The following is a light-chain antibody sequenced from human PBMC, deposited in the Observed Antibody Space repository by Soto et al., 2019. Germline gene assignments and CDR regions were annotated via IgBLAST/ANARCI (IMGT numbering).Light chain of an antibody. J-gene: IGKJ5*01. V-gene: IGKV3-20*01. CDR1: HTLSNSF. Sequence: EIVLTQSLGTLSLSPGEIATLSCGATHTLSNSFIAWYQQKPGQAPRLLIYDTSSRATGVPDRYSASGSGTDFTLTISRLDPEDFAVFFCQQYGTSEIIFGQGTRLEIK. CDR2: DTS. CDR3: QQYGTSEII.